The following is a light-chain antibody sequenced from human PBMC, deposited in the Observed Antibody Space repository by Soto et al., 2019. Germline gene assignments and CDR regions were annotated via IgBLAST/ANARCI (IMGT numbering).Light chain of an antibody. CDR3: QSYDSSLSGVV. CDR1: SSNIGAGYD. Sequence: QSVLTQPPSVSGAQGQRVTISCTGSSSNIGAGYDVHWYQQLPGTAPKLLIYGNSNRPTGVPDRFSGSKSGTSASLALTGLQAEDEADYYCQSYDSSLSGVVFGGGTKLTVL. V-gene: IGLV1-40*01. J-gene: IGLJ2*01. CDR2: GNS.